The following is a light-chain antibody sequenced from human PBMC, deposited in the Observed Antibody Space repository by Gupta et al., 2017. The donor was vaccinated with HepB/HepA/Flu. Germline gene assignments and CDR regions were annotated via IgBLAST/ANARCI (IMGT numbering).Light chain of an antibody. V-gene: IGKV1-9*01. CDR3: RQLNRYA. J-gene: IGKJ4*01. Sequence: LQMTQSPSFLSASVGDRVPITCRASQGISTYLAWYQQKPGKAPHLLIYAASTLQSGAPSRFSGXGSXTELTLXISRLKPEDSAAYSCRQLNRYAFGXGTKVEIK. CDR1: QGISTY. CDR2: AAS.